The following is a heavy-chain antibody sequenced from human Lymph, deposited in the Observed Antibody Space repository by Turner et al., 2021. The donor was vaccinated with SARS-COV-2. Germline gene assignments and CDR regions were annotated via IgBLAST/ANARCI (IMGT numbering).Heavy chain of an antibody. D-gene: IGHD3-22*01. Sequence: EVQLLESGGGLVQPGGSLMRSCAAAGVTFSSYAMGWVRQAPGKGVEWVAANSGSGGDTYYADSVKGRFTISRDNSKNTLYLQMNSLRAEDTAVYYCAKGVRGAMIVVVIPYFDYWGQGTLVTVSS. J-gene: IGHJ4*02. CDR1: GVTFSSYA. CDR3: AKGVRGAMIVVVIPYFDY. V-gene: IGHV3-23*01. CDR2: NSGSGGDT.